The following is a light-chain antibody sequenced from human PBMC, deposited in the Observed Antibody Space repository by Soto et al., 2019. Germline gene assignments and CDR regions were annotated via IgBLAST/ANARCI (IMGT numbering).Light chain of an antibody. CDR2: EVT. CDR3: SSYTRTSRDV. V-gene: IGLV2-18*02. CDR1: SSDVGKYDR. Sequence: QSVLTQPPSVSGSPGQSVTISCTGTSSDVGKYDRVSWYQQPPGTAPKLIIYEVTNRPSGVPARFSGSKSGNTASLTISGLQAEDEADYYCSSYTRTSRDVFGAGTKVTVL. J-gene: IGLJ1*01.